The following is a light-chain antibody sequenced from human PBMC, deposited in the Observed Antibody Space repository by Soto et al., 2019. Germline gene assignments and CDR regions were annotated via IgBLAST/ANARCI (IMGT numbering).Light chain of an antibody. Sequence: DIQMTQSPSTLSGSVGDRVTITCRASQSISSYLNWYQQKPGKAPKLLIYAASTLQSGVPSRFSGSGSGTDFTLTISCLQSEDFATYYCQQYYSYPVTFGQGTRLEIK. CDR3: QQYYSYPVT. V-gene: IGKV1-39*01. J-gene: IGKJ5*01. CDR2: AAS. CDR1: QSISSY.